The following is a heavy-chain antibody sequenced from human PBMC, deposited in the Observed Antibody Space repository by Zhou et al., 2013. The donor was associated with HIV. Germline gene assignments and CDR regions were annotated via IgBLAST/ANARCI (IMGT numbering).Heavy chain of an antibody. D-gene: IGHD3-10*01. CDR3: AWGGGRFXGTSIHLYYMDV. Sequence: QVQLVQSGAEVKKPGSSVKVSCKASGGTFSRNGISWVRQAPGQGLEWMGGIIPIFGTGNYAQKFQGRVTITSDESTSTAYMELTSLRSEDTAVYYCAWGGGRFXGTSIHLYYMDVWGKGTTVTVSS. CDR1: GGTFSRNG. V-gene: IGHV1-69*05. CDR2: IIPIFGTG. J-gene: IGHJ6*03.